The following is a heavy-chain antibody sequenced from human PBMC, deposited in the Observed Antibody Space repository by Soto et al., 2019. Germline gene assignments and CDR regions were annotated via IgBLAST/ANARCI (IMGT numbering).Heavy chain of an antibody. CDR3: ARFGSAPYYYYGVDV. CDR1: GYIFTNYD. J-gene: IGHJ6*02. Sequence: QVQLVQSETEVKKPGASVKVSCKASGYIFTNYDITWVRQAPGQGLEWMGWVSGYNGNTKYAQKFQDRVTMTTDTSTSTVYMELRSLRSDATAVYYCARFGSAPYYYYGVDVWGQGTTVFVSS. V-gene: IGHV1-18*01. D-gene: IGHD3-10*01. CDR2: VSGYNGNT.